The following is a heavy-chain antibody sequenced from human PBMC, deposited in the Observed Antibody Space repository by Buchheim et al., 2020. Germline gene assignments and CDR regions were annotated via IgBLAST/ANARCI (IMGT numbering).Heavy chain of an antibody. D-gene: IGHD6-6*01. J-gene: IGHJ6*02. CDR1: GGSFSSYG. CDR3: ARAALFGSSALYGVDV. V-gene: IGHV1-69*01. Sequence: QVQVVQSGAEVKRPGSSVKVPCKASGGSFSSYGFSWVRQAPGQGLEWMGGIIPMFGTPKYAQKFQGRVTITADESTSTVYMKLSSLRSEDTAVYYCARAALFGSSALYGVDVWGQGTT. CDR2: IIPMFGTP.